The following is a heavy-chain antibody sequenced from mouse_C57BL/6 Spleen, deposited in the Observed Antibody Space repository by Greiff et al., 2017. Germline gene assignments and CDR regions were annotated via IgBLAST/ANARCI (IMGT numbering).Heavy chain of an antibody. Sequence: EVQVVESGGGLVKPGGSLKLSCAASGFTFSSYTMSWVRQTPEKRLEWVATISGGGGNTYYPDSVKGRFTISRDNAKNTLYPQMSSLRSEDTALYYCARHGEAHWYFEGWGTGTTVTVSS. V-gene: IGHV5-9*01. CDR1: GFTFSSYT. J-gene: IGHJ1*03. CDR3: ARHGEAHWYFEG. CDR2: ISGGGGNT.